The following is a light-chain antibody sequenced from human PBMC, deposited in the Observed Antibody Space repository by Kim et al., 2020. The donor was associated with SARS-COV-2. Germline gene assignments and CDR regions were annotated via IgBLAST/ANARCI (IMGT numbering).Light chain of an antibody. J-gene: IGLJ2*01. V-gene: IGLV1-47*01. CDR1: SSNIGSNY. CDR2: RNN. CDR3: AAWDDSLTGVV. Sequence: QSVLTQPPSASGTPGQRVTISCSGSSSNIGSNYVYWYQHLPGTAPKLLIYRNNQRPSGVPDRFSGSNSGTSASLAISGLRSEDEADYYCAAWDDSLTGVVFGGGTKVTVL.